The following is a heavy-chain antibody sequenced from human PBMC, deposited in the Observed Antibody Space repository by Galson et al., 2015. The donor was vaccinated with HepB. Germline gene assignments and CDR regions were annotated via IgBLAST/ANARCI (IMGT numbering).Heavy chain of an antibody. CDR3: ASSDDFWSGYYTRALWSYYYYYMDV. Sequence: SVTVSCKASGSTFTSYDINWVRQATGQGLEWMGWMNPNSGNTGYAQKFQGRVTMTRNTSISTAYMELSSLRSEDTAVYYCASSDDFWSGYYTRALWSYYYYYMDVWGKGTTVTVSS. V-gene: IGHV1-8*01. CDR2: MNPNSGNT. D-gene: IGHD3-3*01. CDR1: GSTFTSYD. J-gene: IGHJ6*03.